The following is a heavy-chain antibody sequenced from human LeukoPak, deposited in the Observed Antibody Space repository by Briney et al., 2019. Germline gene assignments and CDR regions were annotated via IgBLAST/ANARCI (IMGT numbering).Heavy chain of an antibody. V-gene: IGHV1-18*01. J-gene: IGHJ4*02. D-gene: IGHD3/OR15-3a*01. CDR2: ISAYSGNT. CDR1: GYTFGSYA. Sequence: ASVKVSCKASGYTFGSYAITWVRQAPGQGLEWMGWISAYSGNTKYAQKFQDRVTMSTETSTSTAYIELRSLRSDDTAVYYCARFDTVSFGPTTSSQFDYWGQGTLVTVSS. CDR3: ARFDTVSFGPTTSSQFDY.